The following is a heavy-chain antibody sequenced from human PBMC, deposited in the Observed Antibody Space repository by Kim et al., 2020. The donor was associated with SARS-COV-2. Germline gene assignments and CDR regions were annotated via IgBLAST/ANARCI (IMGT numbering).Heavy chain of an antibody. CDR3: AKVGTYSSGWQGGYYLDC. Sequence: GGSLRLSCAASGFTFSSYAMSWVRQAPGKGLEWVSAISGSGGSTYYADSVKGRFTISRDNSKNTLYLQMNSLRAEDTAVYYCAKVGTYSSGWQGGYYLDCWGQGTLVTVSS. CDR1: GFTFSSYA. V-gene: IGHV3-23*01. J-gene: IGHJ4*02. CDR2: ISGSGGST. D-gene: IGHD6-19*01.